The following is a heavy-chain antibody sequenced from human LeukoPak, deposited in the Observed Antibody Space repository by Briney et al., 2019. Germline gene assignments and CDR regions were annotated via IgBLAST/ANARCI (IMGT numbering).Heavy chain of an antibody. CDR2: ISGSGGST. CDR1: GFTFSSYA. V-gene: IGHV3-23*01. Sequence: GGSLRLSCAASGFTFSSYAMSWVRQAPGKGLEWVSGISGSGGSTYYADSVKGRFTISRDKSKNTLYLQMNSLRAEDTAVYYCAKVKGREAYCGGDCYPEGLFDYWGQGTLVTVSS. D-gene: IGHD2-21*02. CDR3: AKVKGREAYCGGDCYPEGLFDY. J-gene: IGHJ4*02.